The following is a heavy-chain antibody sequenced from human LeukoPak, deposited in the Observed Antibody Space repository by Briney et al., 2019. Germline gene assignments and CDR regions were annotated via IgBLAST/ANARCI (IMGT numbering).Heavy chain of an antibody. J-gene: IGHJ5*02. D-gene: IGHD2-8*02. Sequence: SETLSLTCTVSGGSISSYYWSWIRQPPGKGVEWSGYIYYSGSTNYNPSLKSRVTISVDRSKNQFSLKLSSVTAADTAVYYCARAGGTSAENWFDPWGQGTLVTVSS. CDR2: IYYSGST. CDR3: ARAGGTSAENWFDP. CDR1: GGSISSYY. V-gene: IGHV4-59*12.